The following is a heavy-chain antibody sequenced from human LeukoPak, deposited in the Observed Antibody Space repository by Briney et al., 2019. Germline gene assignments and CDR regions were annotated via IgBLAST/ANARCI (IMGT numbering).Heavy chain of an antibody. CDR3: ARRPDGDYFDY. CDR1: GFAFSDYY. J-gene: IGHJ4*02. D-gene: IGHD4-17*01. CDR2: ISSSGAFT. Sequence: PGGSLRLSCAASGFAFSDYYMSWICQAPGKGLEWVSYISSSGAFTNSADSVKGRFTISRDNTKNSLSLQVKNLRAEDTAVYYCARRPDGDYFDYWGQGTQVTVSS. V-gene: IGHV3-11*06.